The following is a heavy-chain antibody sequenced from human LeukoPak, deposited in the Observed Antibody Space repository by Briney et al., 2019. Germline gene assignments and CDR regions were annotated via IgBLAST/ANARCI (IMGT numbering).Heavy chain of an antibody. CDR2: IIPILGTA. CDR3: ARGTATVTGYFQH. CDR1: GGTFSSYA. D-gene: IGHD4-17*01. J-gene: IGHJ1*01. Sequence: SVKVSCKASGGTFSSYAISWVRQAPGQGLEWMGGIIPILGTANYAQKFQGRVTITADESTSTAYMELSSLRSEDTAVYYCARGTATVTGYFQHWGQGTLVTVSS. V-gene: IGHV1-69*13.